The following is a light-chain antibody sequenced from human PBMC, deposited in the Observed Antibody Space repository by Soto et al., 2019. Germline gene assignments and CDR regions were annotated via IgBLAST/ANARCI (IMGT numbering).Light chain of an antibody. J-gene: IGKJ2*01. CDR2: RAS. V-gene: IGKV1-5*03. Sequence: DIPMTQSPSTLSASVGDRVTISCRASQTITGSLAWYQQKPGKAPKLVIHRASDLEAGVPSRFSGSGSGTEFTLTISSLQPDDVATYYCQQYHSFPTFGPGTKLEIK. CDR1: QTITGS. CDR3: QQYHSFPT.